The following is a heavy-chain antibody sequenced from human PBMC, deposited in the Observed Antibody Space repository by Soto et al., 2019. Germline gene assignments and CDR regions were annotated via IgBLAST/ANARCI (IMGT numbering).Heavy chain of an antibody. J-gene: IGHJ4*02. CDR2: IYYSGST. CDR1: GGSISSYY. CDR3: AREAAVAAAGSFDY. D-gene: IGHD6-13*01. Sequence: QVQLQESGPGLVKPSETLSLTCTVSGGSISSYYWSWIRQPPGKGLEWIGYIYYSGSTNYNPSLKSRVTISVDTSKNQFSLKLSSVPAADTAVYYCAREAAVAAAGSFDYWGQGTLVTVSS. V-gene: IGHV4-59*01.